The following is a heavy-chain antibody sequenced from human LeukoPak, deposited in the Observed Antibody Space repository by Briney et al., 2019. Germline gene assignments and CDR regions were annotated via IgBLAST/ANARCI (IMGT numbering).Heavy chain of an antibody. V-gene: IGHV4-30-2*01. D-gene: IGHD3-22*01. CDR1: VGSITSSCYY. CDR3: ARGTKIVVPERYYFDH. Sequence: SQTLSLTCAVSVGSITSSCYYWTWIRLPPGQGLEWIGYFFHGRSTYYNPSLESRVTISVDRSKNQFSLKLNSVTAADTAVYYCARGTKIVVPERYYFDHWGQGALVTVSS. J-gene: IGHJ4*02. CDR2: FFHGRST.